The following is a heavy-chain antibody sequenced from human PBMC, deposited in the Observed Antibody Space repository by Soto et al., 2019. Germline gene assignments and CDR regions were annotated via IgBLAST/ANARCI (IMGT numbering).Heavy chain of an antibody. J-gene: IGHJ3*02. Sequence: QVQLVESGGGVVQPGRSLRLSCAASGFTFSNFAMHWVRQAPGKGLEWVALISYDGSNKYYADSVKGRFTISRDNSKHTLYLQMSSLRAEDTAVYYCARPGDDFWSGYYPGAFDIWGQGTMVTVSS. CDR3: ARPGDDFWSGYYPGAFDI. CDR2: ISYDGSNK. CDR1: GFTFSNFA. V-gene: IGHV3-30-3*01. D-gene: IGHD3-3*01.